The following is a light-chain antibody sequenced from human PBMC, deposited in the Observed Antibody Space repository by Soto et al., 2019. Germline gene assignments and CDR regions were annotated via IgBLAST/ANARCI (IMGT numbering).Light chain of an antibody. CDR1: EDISNY. V-gene: IGKV1-27*01. CDR3: QNYNRAPWT. CDR2: GAS. Sequence: DIQMTQSPSSLSASVGDRVTITCRASEDISNYLAWYQQKPGKVPKLLIYGASTLQSGVPSRFSGSGSGTDFTLTISSLQTEDVATYYCQNYNRAPWTFGQGTKVENK. J-gene: IGKJ1*01.